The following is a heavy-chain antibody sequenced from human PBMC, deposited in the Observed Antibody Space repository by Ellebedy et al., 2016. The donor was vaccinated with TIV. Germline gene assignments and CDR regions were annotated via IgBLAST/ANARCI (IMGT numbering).Heavy chain of an antibody. D-gene: IGHD3-16*01. CDR1: GFTFSSYA. V-gene: IGHV3-23*01. J-gene: IGHJ4*02. Sequence: GESLKISCAASGFTFSSYAMCWVRQAPGKGLEWISTISDSGSGTFFADSVKGRFTISRDNSRNTLYLQMNSLRAEDTAIYYCVTWGQSYGRWGQGSLVTISS. CDR2: ISDSGSGT. CDR3: VTWGQSYGR.